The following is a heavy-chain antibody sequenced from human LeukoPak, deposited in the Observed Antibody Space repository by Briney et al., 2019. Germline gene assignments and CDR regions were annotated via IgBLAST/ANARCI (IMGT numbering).Heavy chain of an antibody. CDR3: ARQAYYYDSSGYYYFDY. CDR2: INHSGST. Sequence: PSETLSLTSAVYGGSFSGYYWSWIRQPPGKGLEWIGEINHSGSTNYNPSLKSRVTISVDTSKNQFSLKLSSVTAADTAVYYCARQAYYYDSSGYYYFDYWGQGTLVTVSS. V-gene: IGHV4-34*01. J-gene: IGHJ4*02. CDR1: GGSFSGYY. D-gene: IGHD3-22*01.